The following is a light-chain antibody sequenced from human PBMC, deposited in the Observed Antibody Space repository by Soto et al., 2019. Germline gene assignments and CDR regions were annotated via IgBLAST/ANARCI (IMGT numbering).Light chain of an antibody. CDR3: QQSTGIPYT. CDR2: AAS. V-gene: IGKV1-39*01. J-gene: IGKJ2*01. CDR1: QTIDTY. Sequence: DIQMTQSPSSLSASVGDRVTITCRASQTIDTYLNWYQQNPGKSPKLLIYAASTLPNGVPSRFSGSGSGTDFTLTISSLQPEDFATYYCQQSTGIPYTFGQGTKLEIK.